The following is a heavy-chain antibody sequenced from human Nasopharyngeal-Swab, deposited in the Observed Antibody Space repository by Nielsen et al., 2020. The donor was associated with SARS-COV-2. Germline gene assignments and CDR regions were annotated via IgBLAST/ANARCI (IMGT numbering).Heavy chain of an antibody. CDR2: IKKDGREK. Sequence: WIRQPPGKGQEWGANIKKDGREKYYVDSVKGRFTISRDNAKNSLYLQMNSLRAEDTAVYYCARDSKPGGGHYSLYYYNYYGMDVWGQGTTVTVSS. D-gene: IGHD3-22*01. V-gene: IGHV3-7*01. CDR3: ARDSKPGGGHYSLYYYNYYGMDV. J-gene: IGHJ6*02.